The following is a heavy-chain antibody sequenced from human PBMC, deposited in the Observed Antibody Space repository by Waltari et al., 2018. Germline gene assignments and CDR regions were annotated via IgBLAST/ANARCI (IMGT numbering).Heavy chain of an antibody. D-gene: IGHD4-17*01. CDR2: INVHKGYT. V-gene: IGHV1-18*01. CDR1: GSTFTTSG. CDR3: ARRKIDYDKYHWFDS. J-gene: IGHJ5*01. Sequence: QVQLVPSGAEVKAPGASVTVSCRAAGSTFTTSGLRVVRQARGQGLQWMGWINVHKGYTDDPQEVQGRITTTTDTSKSTAYMVLRSLRSDDTAVYYCARRKIDYDKYHWFDSWGQGTLVTVSS.